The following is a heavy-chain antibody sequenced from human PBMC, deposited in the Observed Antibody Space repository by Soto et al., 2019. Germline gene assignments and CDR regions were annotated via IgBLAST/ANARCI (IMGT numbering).Heavy chain of an antibody. V-gene: IGHV3-33*01. J-gene: IGHJ4*02. CDR3: ASCHDYGDHAADY. D-gene: IGHD4-17*01. CDR2: IWYDGSNK. Sequence: QVQLVESGGGVVQPGRSLRLSCTASGFTFSNYAMHWVRQAPGKGLEWVAVIWYDGSNKYYADSVKGRLTISRDNSKNTLYLQRNSLRAEDTAVYSCASCHDYGDHAADYWGQGTLVTVSS. CDR1: GFTFSNYA.